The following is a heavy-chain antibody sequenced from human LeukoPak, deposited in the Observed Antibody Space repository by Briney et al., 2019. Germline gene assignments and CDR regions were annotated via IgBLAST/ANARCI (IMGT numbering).Heavy chain of an antibody. J-gene: IGHJ3*02. CDR3: ARVVVRYGDYGDAFDI. D-gene: IGHD4-17*01. Sequence: GGSLRLSCAVSGFIFSDYSMNWVRQAPGKGLEWVSFISRSSSNIYYADSVKRRLIISRDNAKNSLYLQMSSLRAEDTAVYYCARVVVRYGDYGDAFDIWGQGTMVTVSS. CDR2: ISRSSSNI. V-gene: IGHV3-21*01. CDR1: GFIFSDYS.